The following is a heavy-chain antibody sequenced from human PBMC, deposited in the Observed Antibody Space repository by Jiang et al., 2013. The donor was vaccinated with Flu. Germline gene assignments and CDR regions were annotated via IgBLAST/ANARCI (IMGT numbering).Heavy chain of an antibody. V-gene: IGHV3-43D*04. CDR2: ISWDGGST. Sequence: GXTFDDYAMHWVRQXPGKGLEWVSLISWDGGSTYYADSVKGRFTISRDNSKNSLYLQMNSLRAEDTALYYCAKDNYGGSSGMPDYWGQGTLVTVSS. CDR1: GXTFDDYA. J-gene: IGHJ4*02. CDR3: AKDNYGGSSGMPDY. D-gene: IGHD4-23*01.